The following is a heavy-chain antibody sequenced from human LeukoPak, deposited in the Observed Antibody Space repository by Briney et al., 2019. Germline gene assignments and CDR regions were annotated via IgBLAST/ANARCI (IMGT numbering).Heavy chain of an antibody. CDR2: IYYSGST. CDR1: GGSIRNYY. D-gene: IGHD2-15*01. CDR3: ARHRWRYPASWFDP. V-gene: IGHV4-59*08. J-gene: IGHJ5*02. Sequence: PSETLSLTCTVSGGSIRNYYWNWIRQPPGQGLEWIGYIYYSGSTNYNPSLKSRVTISVDTSKNQFSLKLSSVTAADTAVYYCARHRWRYPASWFDPWGQGTLVTVSS.